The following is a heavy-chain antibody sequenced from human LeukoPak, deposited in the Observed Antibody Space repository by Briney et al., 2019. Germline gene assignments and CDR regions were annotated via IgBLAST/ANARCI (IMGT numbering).Heavy chain of an antibody. J-gene: IGHJ4*02. D-gene: IGHD3-22*01. Sequence: SETLSLTCTVSGGSISPYYWSWIRQPPGKGPEWIGHIYHSGSTNYNPSLKSRVTISVDTSENQLSLKLSSVTAADTAFYYCARHLAPSSGYLTLDYWGQGTLVTVSS. CDR2: IYHSGST. CDR3: ARHLAPSSGYLTLDY. CDR1: GGSISPYY. V-gene: IGHV4-59*08.